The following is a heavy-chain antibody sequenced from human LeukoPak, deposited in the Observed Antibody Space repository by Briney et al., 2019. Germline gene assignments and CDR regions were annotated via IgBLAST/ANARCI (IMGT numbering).Heavy chain of an antibody. Sequence: SETLSLTCAVYGGSFSGYYWSWIRQPPGKGLEWIGEINHSGSTDYNPSLKSRVTISVDTSKNQFSLKLSSVTAADTAVYYCARASPREYDFWSGYYWPRDYYYYMDVWGKGTTVTVSS. D-gene: IGHD3-3*01. V-gene: IGHV4-34*01. CDR3: ARASPREYDFWSGYYWPRDYYYYMDV. CDR2: INHSGST. J-gene: IGHJ6*03. CDR1: GGSFSGYY.